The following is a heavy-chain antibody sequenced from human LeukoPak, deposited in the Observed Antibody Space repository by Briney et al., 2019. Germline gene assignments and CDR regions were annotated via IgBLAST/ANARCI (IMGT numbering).Heavy chain of an antibody. CDR2: IFPDDSDT. Sequence: GESLKISCKGFGYSFTTHWIGWVRQMPVKGLEWIGVIFPDDSDTRYSPSFRGQVTISADKSITTTYLQWSSLKASDSAMCYCARLGYSGYDFDYWGQGTLVTVSS. CDR3: ARLGYSGYDFDY. CDR1: GYSFTTHW. D-gene: IGHD5-12*01. J-gene: IGHJ4*02. V-gene: IGHV5-51*01.